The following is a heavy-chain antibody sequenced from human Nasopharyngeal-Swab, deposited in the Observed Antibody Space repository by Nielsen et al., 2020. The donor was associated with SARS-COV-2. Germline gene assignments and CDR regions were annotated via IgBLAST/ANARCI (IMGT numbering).Heavy chain of an antibody. J-gene: IGHJ4*02. CDR1: GFTFSSYA. D-gene: IGHD1-26*01. CDR3: ATTPSGSGSSYSEEY. V-gene: IGHV3-23*01. CDR2: ISGSGGST. Sequence: GGSLRLSCAASGFTFSSYAMSWVRQAPGKGLEWVSAISGSGGSTYYADSVKGRFTISRDNSKNTLHLQMNSLRADDTAVYYCATTPSGSGSSYSEEYWGQGTLVTVSS.